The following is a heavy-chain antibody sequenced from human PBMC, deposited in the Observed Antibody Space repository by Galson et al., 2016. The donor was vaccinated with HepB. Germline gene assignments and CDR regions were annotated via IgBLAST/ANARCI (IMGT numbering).Heavy chain of an antibody. CDR3: ARGGGLGRYFDY. J-gene: IGHJ4*02. Sequence: QSGAEVKEPGESLRISCETSGYKFASLWIAWVRQRAGEGLEWMGVIYPGASDTKYSPPFQGQVTISADKSINTAYLQWNSLKASDTAIFYCARGGGLGRYFDYWGRGTLVTVSS. CDR1: GYKFASLW. V-gene: IGHV5-51*01. D-gene: IGHD1-14*01. CDR2: IYPGASDT.